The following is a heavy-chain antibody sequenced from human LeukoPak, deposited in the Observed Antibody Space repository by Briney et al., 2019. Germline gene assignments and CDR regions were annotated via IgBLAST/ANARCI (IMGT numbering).Heavy chain of an antibody. Sequence: SETLSLTCTVSGGSISSYYWSWIRQPAGKGLEWIGRIYTSGSTNYNPSLKSRVTMSVDTSKNQFSLKLSSVTAADTAVYYCARASSSSWYPEYYFDYWGQGTLVTVSS. D-gene: IGHD6-13*01. CDR2: IYTSGST. V-gene: IGHV4-4*07. CDR3: ARASSSSWYPEYYFDY. CDR1: GGSISSYY. J-gene: IGHJ4*02.